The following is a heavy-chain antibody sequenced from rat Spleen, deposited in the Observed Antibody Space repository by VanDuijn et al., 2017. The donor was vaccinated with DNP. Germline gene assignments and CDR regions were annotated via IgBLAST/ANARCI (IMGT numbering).Heavy chain of an antibody. CDR3: TTGVYGGYEDWFAN. CDR2: ILSADSRT. CDR1: GFTFNDYN. V-gene: IGHV5S10*01. J-gene: IGHJ3*01. Sequence: EVRLVESGGGLVQPGRSLRLSCTASGFTFNDYNMAWVRQAPKKGLEWVATILSADSRTYYRDSVKGRFTISRDNTKDTQYLQMDSLRPEDTATYYCTTGVYGGYEDWFANWGQGTLVTVSS. D-gene: IGHD1-11*01.